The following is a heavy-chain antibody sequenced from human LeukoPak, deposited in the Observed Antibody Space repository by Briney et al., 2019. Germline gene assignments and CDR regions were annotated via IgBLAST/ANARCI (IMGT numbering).Heavy chain of an antibody. Sequence: ASVSVSCKVSGSALSKISIDWVRQAPGKGLEWMGTVGHEDGTTIHAQKFQGRFNMTVGTATDTAYMEMSSLMSEDTAIYYCATGAIVFDFWGQGTLVTVSS. J-gene: IGHJ4*02. CDR3: ATGAIVFDF. CDR1: GSALSKIS. CDR2: VGHEDGTT. D-gene: IGHD3-22*01. V-gene: IGHV1-24*01.